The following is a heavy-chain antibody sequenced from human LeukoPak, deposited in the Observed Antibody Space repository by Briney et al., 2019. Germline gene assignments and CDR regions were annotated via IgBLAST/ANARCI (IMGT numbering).Heavy chain of an antibody. Sequence: SETLSLTCAVYGGSFSGYYWSWIRQPPGKGLEWIGEINHSGSTNYNPSLKSRVTISVDTSKNQFSLKLSSVTAADTAVYYCARAAGGIQLWNNWFDPWGQGTLLTVSS. J-gene: IGHJ5*02. CDR3: ARAAGGIQLWNNWFDP. V-gene: IGHV4-34*01. CDR1: GGSFSGYY. CDR2: INHSGST. D-gene: IGHD5-18*01.